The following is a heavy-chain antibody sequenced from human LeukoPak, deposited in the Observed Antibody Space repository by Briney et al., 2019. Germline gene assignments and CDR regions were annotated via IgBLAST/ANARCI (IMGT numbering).Heavy chain of an antibody. CDR1: GFSFSRYW. V-gene: IGHV3-7*01. D-gene: IGHD5-24*01. J-gene: IGHJ5*01. Sequence: GGSLRLSCEASGFSFSRYWMSWVRQAPVRGLEWVANIKPDGSEIFHVDSVEGRFTISRENAKHAVYLHMNSMRPEDTAIYYCTRDKVERPTKFDSWGQGIRVTVSS. CDR3: TRDKVERPTKFDS. CDR2: IKPDGSEI.